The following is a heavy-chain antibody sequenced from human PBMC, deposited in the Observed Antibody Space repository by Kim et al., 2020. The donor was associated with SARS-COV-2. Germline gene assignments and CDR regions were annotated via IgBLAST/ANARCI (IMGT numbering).Heavy chain of an antibody. CDR2: ISSSSSYI. CDR3: AGVMGSYGSLYYYYYGMDV. Sequence: GGSLRLSCAASGFTFSSYSMNWVRQAPGKGLEWVSSISSSSSYIYYADSVKGRFTISRDNAKNSLYLQMNSLRAEDTAVYYCAGVMGSYGSLYYYYYGMDVWGQGTTVTVSS. J-gene: IGHJ6*02. V-gene: IGHV3-21*01. D-gene: IGHD5-18*01. CDR1: GFTFSSYS.